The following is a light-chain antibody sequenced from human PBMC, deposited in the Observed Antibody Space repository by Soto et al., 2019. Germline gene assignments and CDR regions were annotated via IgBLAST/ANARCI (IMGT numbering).Light chain of an antibody. CDR2: GVS. V-gene: IGKV3-20*01. CDR1: QRLASDY. CDR3: QQYADSPIT. J-gene: IGKJ5*01. Sequence: EIELPQYPGTLSLSPGERSTLSCMASQRLASDYLAWYQQRPGQAPRLLLYGVSSRATGIPDRFSGSGSGTDFTLAISRVEPEDFAVYLCQQYADSPITFGQGTRLEVK.